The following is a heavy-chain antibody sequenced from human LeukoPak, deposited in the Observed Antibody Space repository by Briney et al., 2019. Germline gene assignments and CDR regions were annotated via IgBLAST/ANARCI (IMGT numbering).Heavy chain of an antibody. D-gene: IGHD1-26*01. J-gene: IGHJ4*02. CDR2: ISSSSSTI. CDR3: ARELDSGSHLFDY. Sequence: GGSLRLSCAASGFTFSGYSMNWVRQAPGKGLEWVSYISSSSSTIYYADSVKGRLTISKDNAKNSLYLQMNSLRAEDTAVYYCARELDSGSHLFDYGGQGTLLTVPS. V-gene: IGHV3-48*01. CDR1: GFTFSGYS.